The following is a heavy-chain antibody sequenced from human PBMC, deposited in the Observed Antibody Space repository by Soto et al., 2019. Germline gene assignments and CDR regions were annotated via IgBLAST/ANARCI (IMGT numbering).Heavy chain of an antibody. D-gene: IGHD1-26*01. Sequence: ASVKVSCKASGYTFTGHYIHWLRQAPEQGPEWMGEIGPESGATRYAQRFQGRVTMTRDMSITTVYMELNNLSPDDTAVYYCGRGRSGQIVVFYWGQGTPVTVSS. CDR2: IGPESGAT. V-gene: IGHV1-2*02. CDR1: GYTFTGHY. CDR3: GRGRSGQIVVFY. J-gene: IGHJ4*02.